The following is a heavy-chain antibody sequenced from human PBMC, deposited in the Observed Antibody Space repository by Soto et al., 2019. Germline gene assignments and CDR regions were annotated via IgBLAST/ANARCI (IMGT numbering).Heavy chain of an antibody. CDR1: GFTFSSYA. V-gene: IGHV3-23*01. J-gene: IGHJ6*02. CDR2: ISGSGGST. D-gene: IGHD2-2*01. Sequence: EVQLLESGGGLVQPGGPLRLSCAAAGFTFSSYAMSWVRQAPGKGLEWVSAISGSGGSTYYADSVKGRFTISRDNSKNTLYLQMNSLRAEDTAVYYCAKSLVPAASKGMDVWGQGTTVTVSS. CDR3: AKSLVPAASKGMDV.